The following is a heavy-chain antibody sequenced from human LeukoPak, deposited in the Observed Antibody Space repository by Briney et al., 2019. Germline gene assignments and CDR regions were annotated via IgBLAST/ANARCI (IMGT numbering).Heavy chain of an antibody. V-gene: IGHV4-61*02. D-gene: IGHD6-13*01. Sequence: SQTLSLTCTVSGGSISSGSYYWSWIRQPAGKGLEWIVRIYTSGSTNYNPSLKSRVTISVDTSKNQFSLKLSSVTAADTAVYYCARGQPDGQQLGLGDYWGQGTLVTVSS. CDR3: ARGQPDGQQLGLGDY. CDR2: IYTSGST. J-gene: IGHJ4*02. CDR1: GGSISSGSYY.